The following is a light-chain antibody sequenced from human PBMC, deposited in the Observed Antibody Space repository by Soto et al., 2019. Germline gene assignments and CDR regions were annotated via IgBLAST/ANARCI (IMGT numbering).Light chain of an antibody. CDR3: QYYNDYCWT. CDR1: QTISSW. CDR2: KTS. J-gene: IGKJ1*01. Sequence: DIQLTQSPSTLSASVGDRVTITCRASQTISSWLAWYQQKPGKAPNLLIYKTSNLESGVPSRFSGSGSGTEXXXXISXXQPDDFATYYCQYYNDYCWTFGQGTKVEIK. V-gene: IGKV1-5*03.